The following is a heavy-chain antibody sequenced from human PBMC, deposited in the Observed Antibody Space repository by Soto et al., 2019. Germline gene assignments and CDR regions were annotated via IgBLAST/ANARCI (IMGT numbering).Heavy chain of an antibody. J-gene: IGHJ4*02. CDR3: SRSLNS. Sequence: LRLSCAASGFTFSTYWMDWVRQTPGKGLEWVANINQDGSEKNYVDSVKGRFTIYRDNAKNSLYLQMSSLTAEDSALYYCSRSLNSWGQGTLVTVSS. CDR1: GFTFSTYW. CDR2: INQDGSEK. V-gene: IGHV3-7*01.